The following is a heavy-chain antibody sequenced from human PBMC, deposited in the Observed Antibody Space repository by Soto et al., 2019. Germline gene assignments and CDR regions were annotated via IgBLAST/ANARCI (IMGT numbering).Heavy chain of an antibody. J-gene: IGHJ4*02. CDR3: SRSLNS. Sequence: LRLSCAASGFTFSTYWMDWVRQTPGKGLEWVANINQDGSEKNYVDSVKGRFTIYRDNAKNSLYLQMSSLTAEDSALYYCSRSLNSWGQGTLVTVSS. CDR1: GFTFSTYW. CDR2: INQDGSEK. V-gene: IGHV3-7*01.